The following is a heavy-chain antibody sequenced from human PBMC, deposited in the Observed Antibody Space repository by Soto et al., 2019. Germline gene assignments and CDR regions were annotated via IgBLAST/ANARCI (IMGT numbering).Heavy chain of an antibody. CDR3: ARTLFYYDSSGSFDY. J-gene: IGHJ4*02. CDR1: GGSISSGDYY. CDR2: IYYSGST. V-gene: IGHV4-30-4*01. D-gene: IGHD3-22*01. Sequence: QVQLQESGPGLVKPSQTLSLTCTVSGGSISSGDYYWSWIRQPPGKGLEWIGYIYYSGSTYYNPSLNCRVTISVDTSKNQFSLKLSSVTAADTAVYYCARTLFYYDSSGSFDYWGQGTLVTVSS.